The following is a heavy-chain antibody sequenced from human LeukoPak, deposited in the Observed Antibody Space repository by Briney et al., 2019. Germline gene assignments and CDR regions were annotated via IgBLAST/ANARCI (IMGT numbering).Heavy chain of an antibody. CDR2: ISSSSGII. D-gene: IGHD2-2*01. CDR3: ARDRVEYQLATRRIHFFDY. V-gene: IGHV3-11*04. Sequence: TGGSLRLSCAASGFTFSDYYMSWIRQAPGKGLEWVSYISSSSGIIYCVDSVKGRFTISRDNGKNSLYLQMNSLRAEDTAVYYCARDRVEYQLATRRIHFFDYWGQGTLVTVSA. J-gene: IGHJ4*02. CDR1: GFTFSDYY.